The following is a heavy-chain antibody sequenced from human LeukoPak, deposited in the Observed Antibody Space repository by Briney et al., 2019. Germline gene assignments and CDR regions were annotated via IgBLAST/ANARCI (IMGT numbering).Heavy chain of an antibody. Sequence: ASVKVSCKASGYTFTSYAMHWVRQAPGQRLEWMGWINAGNGNTKYSQKFQGRVTITRDTSASTAYMELSSLRSEDTAVYYCARDIKYFDWLMRYYYYGMDVWGQGTTVTVSS. J-gene: IGHJ6*02. CDR2: INAGNGNT. CDR3: ARDIKYFDWLMRYYYYGMDV. V-gene: IGHV1-3*01. CDR1: GYTFTSYA. D-gene: IGHD3-9*01.